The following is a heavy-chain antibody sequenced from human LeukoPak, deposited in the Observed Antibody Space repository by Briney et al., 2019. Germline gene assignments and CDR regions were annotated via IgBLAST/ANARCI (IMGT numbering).Heavy chain of an antibody. V-gene: IGHV1-69*05. CDR1: GGTFSSYA. CDR2: IIPIFGTA. Sequence: SVKVSCKASGGTFSSYAISWVRQAPGQGLEWMGRIIPIFGTANYAQKFQGRVTITTDESTSTAYMGLSSLRSEDTAVYYCARLRVDYGDYARQGSYWGQGTLVTVSS. CDR3: ARLRVDYGDYARQGSY. J-gene: IGHJ4*02. D-gene: IGHD4-17*01.